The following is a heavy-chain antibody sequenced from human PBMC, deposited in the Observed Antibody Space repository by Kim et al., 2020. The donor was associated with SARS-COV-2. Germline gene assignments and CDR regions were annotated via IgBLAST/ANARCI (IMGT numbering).Heavy chain of an antibody. V-gene: IGHV3-7*01. D-gene: IGHD3-10*01. CDR3: ARGGLFYSFDI. Sequence: EMEYVDSMRGRFTISRDNAKNSLYLQMSSLRAEDTTVYYCARGGLFYSFDIWGQGTLVSVSS. CDR2: EM. J-gene: IGHJ3*02.